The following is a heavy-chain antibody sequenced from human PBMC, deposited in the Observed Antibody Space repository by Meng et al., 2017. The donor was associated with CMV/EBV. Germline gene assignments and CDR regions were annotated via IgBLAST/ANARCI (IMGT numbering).Heavy chain of an antibody. Sequence: QVRLVQSGAEVKKHGDSVKVSCKGSGYTFTGYDMHWVRQAPGQGLEWMGWINPNSGGTNYAQKFQGRVTMTRDTSISTAYMELSRLRSDDTAVYYCARGSGIAAAGTFDYWGQGTLVTVSS. J-gene: IGHJ4*02. V-gene: IGHV1-2*02. CDR1: GYTFTGYD. D-gene: IGHD6-13*01. CDR3: ARGSGIAAAGTFDY. CDR2: INPNSGGT.